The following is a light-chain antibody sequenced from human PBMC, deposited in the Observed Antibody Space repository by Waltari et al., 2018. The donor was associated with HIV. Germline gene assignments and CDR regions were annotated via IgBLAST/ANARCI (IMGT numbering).Light chain of an antibody. CDR3: AAWDDTLRGVV. V-gene: IGLV1-47*01. CDR1: TSNIGSKS. CDR2: RDN. Sequence: QSVLTQPPSTSGTPGQRVTISCSRGTSNIGSKSDSWYPQFPGTAPKLLTYRDNQRPSGVPDRFSGSKSGTSASLTISGLRPEDEADYSCAAWDDTLRGVVFGGGTKLTV. J-gene: IGLJ2*01.